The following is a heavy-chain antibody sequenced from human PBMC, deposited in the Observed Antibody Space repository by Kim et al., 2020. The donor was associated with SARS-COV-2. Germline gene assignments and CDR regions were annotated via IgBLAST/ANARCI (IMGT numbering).Heavy chain of an antibody. CDR3: ARVAGTGFYYYYYGMDV. V-gene: IGHV3-7*01. J-gene: IGHJ6*02. CDR2: IKQDGSEK. D-gene: IGHD6-19*01. Sequence: GGSLRLSCAASGFTFSSYWMSWVRQAPGKGLEWVANIKQDGSEKYYVDSVKGRFTISRDNAKNSLYLQMNSLRAEDTAVYYCARVAGTGFYYYYYGMDVWGQGTTVTVSS. CDR1: GFTFSSYW.